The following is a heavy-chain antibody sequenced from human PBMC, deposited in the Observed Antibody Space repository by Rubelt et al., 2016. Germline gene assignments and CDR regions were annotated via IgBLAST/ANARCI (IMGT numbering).Heavy chain of an antibody. CDR3: ARRRTERGYSYGYIDY. V-gene: IGHV4-59*01. J-gene: IGHJ4*02. D-gene: IGHD5-18*01. CDR2: GST. Sequence: GSTNYNPSLKSRVTISVDTSKNQFSLKLSSVTAADTAVYYCARRRTERGYSYGYIDYWGQGTLVTVSS.